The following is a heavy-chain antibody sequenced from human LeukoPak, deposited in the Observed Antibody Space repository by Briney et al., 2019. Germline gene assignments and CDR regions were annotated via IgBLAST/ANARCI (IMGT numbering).Heavy chain of an antibody. CDR1: GGSISTNY. CDR2: IFYSGRN. D-gene: IGHD3-16*01. Sequence: SETLSLTGTVSGGSISTNYWSWIRQPPGKGLEWIGNIFYSGRNNYNPSLRSRVTMSVDTSKNQFSLKLSSVTAADTAVYYCARVNDRGSWLDCWGQGTLVTASS. CDR3: ARVNDRGSWLDC. J-gene: IGHJ4*02. V-gene: IGHV4-59*01.